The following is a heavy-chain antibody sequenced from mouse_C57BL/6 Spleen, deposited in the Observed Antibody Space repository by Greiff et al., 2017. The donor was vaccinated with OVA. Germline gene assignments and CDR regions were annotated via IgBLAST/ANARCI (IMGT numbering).Heavy chain of an antibody. Sequence: QVQLQQPGTELVKPGASVKLSCKASGYTFTSYWMHWVKQRPGQGLEWIGNINPSNGGTNYNEKFKSKATLTVDTSSSTAYMQLSSLTSEDSAVYYGARDDYDGDYYYAMDYWGQGTSVTVSS. CDR2: INPSNGGT. V-gene: IGHV1-53*01. D-gene: IGHD2-4*01. CDR3: ARDDYDGDYYYAMDY. CDR1: GYTFTSYW. J-gene: IGHJ4*01.